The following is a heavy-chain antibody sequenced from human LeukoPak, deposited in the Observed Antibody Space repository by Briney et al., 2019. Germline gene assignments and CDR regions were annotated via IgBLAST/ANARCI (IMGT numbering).Heavy chain of an antibody. J-gene: IGHJ4*02. V-gene: IGHV4-34*01. CDR2: INHSGST. Sequence: SETLSLTCAGYGGSFSGYYWSWIRQPPGKGLEWIGEINHSGSTNYNPSLKSRVTISVDTSKNQFSLKLSSVTAADTAVYYCARGFTVVTPVWYFDYWGQGTLVTVSS. CDR3: ARGFTVVTPVWYFDY. D-gene: IGHD4-23*01. CDR1: GGSFSGYY.